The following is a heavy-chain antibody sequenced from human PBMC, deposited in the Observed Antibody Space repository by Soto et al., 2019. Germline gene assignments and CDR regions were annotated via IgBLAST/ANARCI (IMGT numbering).Heavy chain of an antibody. CDR2: INPNSGGT. CDR3: ARDLLGRLRPNDMYSSYYGMDA. J-gene: IGHJ6*02. Sequence: ASVKVSCKASGYTFTGYYMHWVRQAPGQGLEWMGWINPNSGGTNYAQKFQGWVTMTRDTSISTAYMELSRLRSDDTAVYYCARDLLGRLRPNDMYSSYYGMDAWGQGTTVTVSS. CDR1: GYTFTGYY. V-gene: IGHV1-2*04. D-gene: IGHD4-17*01.